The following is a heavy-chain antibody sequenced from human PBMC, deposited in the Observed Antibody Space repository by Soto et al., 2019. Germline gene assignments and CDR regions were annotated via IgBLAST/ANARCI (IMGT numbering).Heavy chain of an antibody. CDR3: ARGDCVGGTCYSLAGSFYYYMDV. V-gene: IGHV3-74*02. Sequence: EVQLVESGGGLVQPGGSLRLSCAASGFTFSNYWMYWVRQAPGKGLEWVSRINSDGSVSSHADSERGRITISRDNVKNALYLNMDSLRAEDTAVYFCARGDCVGGTCYSLAGSFYYYMDVWGKGTTFTVFS. CDR1: GFTFSNYW. J-gene: IGHJ6*03. CDR2: INSDGSVS. D-gene: IGHD2-15*01.